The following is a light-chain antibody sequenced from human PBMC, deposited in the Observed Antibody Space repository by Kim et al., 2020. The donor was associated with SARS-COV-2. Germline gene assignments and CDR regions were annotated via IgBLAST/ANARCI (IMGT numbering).Light chain of an antibody. J-gene: IGLJ2*01. Sequence: SSELTQDPAVSVALGQTVRITCQGDSLRSYYASWYQQKPGQAPVLVIYGKNNRPSGIPDRFSGSSSGKTASLTITGAQAEDEADDYCNSQDSGGNHVFGG. CDR3: NSQDSGGNHV. CDR2: GKN. CDR1: SLRSYY. V-gene: IGLV3-19*01.